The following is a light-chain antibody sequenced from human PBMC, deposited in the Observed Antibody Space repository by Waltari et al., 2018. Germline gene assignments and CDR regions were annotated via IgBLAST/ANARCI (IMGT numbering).Light chain of an antibody. CDR1: QTISSY. V-gene: IGKV1-39*01. J-gene: IGKJ2*01. Sequence: DIQMTQSPSSLSASVGDRVTISCRASQTISSYLNWYHQKPGKAPDLLIYGASGLQSGVPSRFSGRGSGTDFTLTISSLQPEDFATYYCQQSYSTPPYTFGQGTKLEIK. CDR2: GAS. CDR3: QQSYSTPPYT.